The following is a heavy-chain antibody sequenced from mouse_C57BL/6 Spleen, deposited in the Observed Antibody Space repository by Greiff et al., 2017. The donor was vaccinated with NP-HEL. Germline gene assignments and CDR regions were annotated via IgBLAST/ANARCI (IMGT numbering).Heavy chain of an antibody. CDR1: GFTFSDYG. D-gene: IGHD1-1*01. CDR2: ISSGSSTI. CDR3: AREGLLLFDY. V-gene: IGHV5-17*01. Sequence: EVKVEESGGGLVKPGGSLKLSCAASGFTFSDYGMHWVRQAPEKGLEWVAYISSGSSTIYYADTVKGRFTISRDNAKNTLFLQMTSLRSEDTAMYYCAREGLLLFDYWGQGTTLTVSS. J-gene: IGHJ2*01.